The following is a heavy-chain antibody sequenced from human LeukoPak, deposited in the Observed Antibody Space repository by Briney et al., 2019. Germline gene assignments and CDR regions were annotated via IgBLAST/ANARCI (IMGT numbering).Heavy chain of an antibody. Sequence: PGGSLRLSCAASRFTFSSYAMSWVRQAPGKGLEWVSTISGSGGATYYADSVKGRFTISRDNSKDTLFLQMNTLRAEDTAVYYCAKVRLELFDYWGQGTLVTVSS. D-gene: IGHD1-7*01. J-gene: IGHJ4*02. CDR2: ISGSGGAT. V-gene: IGHV3-23*01. CDR1: RFTFSSYA. CDR3: AKVRLELFDY.